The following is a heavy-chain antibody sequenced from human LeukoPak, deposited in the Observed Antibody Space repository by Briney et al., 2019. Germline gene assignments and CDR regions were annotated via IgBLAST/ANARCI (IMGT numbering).Heavy chain of an antibody. CDR2: ISAYNGNT. J-gene: IGHJ5*02. V-gene: IGHV1-18*01. CDR1: GYTFTSYG. D-gene: IGHD2-2*01. CDR3: AREGGYCSSTSCSNWFDP. Sequence: ASVKVSCKASGYTFTSYGISWVRQAPGQGLEWMGWISAYNGNTNYAQKLQGRVTMTTDTSTSTAYMELRSLRSDDTAMYYCAREGGYCSSTSCSNWFDPWGQGTLVTVSS.